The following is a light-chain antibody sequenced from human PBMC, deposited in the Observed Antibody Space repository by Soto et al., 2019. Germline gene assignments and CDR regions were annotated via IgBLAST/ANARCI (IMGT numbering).Light chain of an antibody. CDR3: QQSNSYSS. Sequence: DIQMTQSPSTLSASVGDRVTITCRASQGISSWLDWYQQKPGKAPKLLIYKASSLESGVPSRFSGSGSGTEFTLTISSLQPDDFAAYYCQQSNSYSSFGQGTKLEIK. CDR2: KAS. J-gene: IGKJ1*01. CDR1: QGISSW. V-gene: IGKV1-5*03.